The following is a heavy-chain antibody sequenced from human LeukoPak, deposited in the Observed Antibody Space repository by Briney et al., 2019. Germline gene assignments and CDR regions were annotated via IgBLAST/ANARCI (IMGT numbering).Heavy chain of an antibody. CDR1: GGSFSSYY. J-gene: IGHJ6*02. CDR2: INHSGST. D-gene: IGHD2-2*01. CDR3: ARLHGKYQLAYYYGMDV. Sequence: PSETLSLTCAVYGGSFSSYYWSWIRQPPGKGLEWIGEINHSGSTNYNPSLKSRVTISVDTSKNQFSLKLSSVTAADTAVYYCARLHGKYQLAYYYGMDVWGQGTTVTVSS. V-gene: IGHV4-34*01.